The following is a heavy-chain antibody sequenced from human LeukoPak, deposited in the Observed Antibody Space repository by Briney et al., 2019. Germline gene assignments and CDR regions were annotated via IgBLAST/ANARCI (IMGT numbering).Heavy chain of an antibody. CDR1: GFTFSSYA. Sequence: QTGGSLRLPWAASGFTFSSYAMSWVRQAPGKGLEWVSAISGSGGSTYYADSVKGRFTISRDNSKNTLYLQMNSLRAEDTAVYYCAKGAPPYYYDSSGYPLPLFDYWGQGTLVTVSS. CDR3: AKGAPPYYYDSSGYPLPLFDY. V-gene: IGHV3-23*01. CDR2: ISGSGGST. J-gene: IGHJ4*02. D-gene: IGHD3-22*01.